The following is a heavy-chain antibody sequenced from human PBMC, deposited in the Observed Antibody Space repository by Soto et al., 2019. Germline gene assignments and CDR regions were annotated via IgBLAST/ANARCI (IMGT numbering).Heavy chain of an antibody. CDR2: IWNDGTNK. D-gene: IGHD3-3*01. CDR3: ARDPNYDFWSGYPPFDY. Sequence: GGSLRLSCAASGFSFSSYSMNWVRQAPGKGLEWVSVIWNDGTNKYYADSVKGRFTISRDNSKNTLYLQMNSLRAEDTAVYYCARDPNYDFWSGYPPFDYWGQGTLVTVSS. J-gene: IGHJ4*02. CDR1: GFSFSSYS. V-gene: IGHV3-33*08.